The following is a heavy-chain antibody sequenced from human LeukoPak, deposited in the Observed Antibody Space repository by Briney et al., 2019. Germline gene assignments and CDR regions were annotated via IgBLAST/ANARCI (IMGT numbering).Heavy chain of an antibody. D-gene: IGHD3-3*01. CDR3: AREKRSGYGPRFDP. CDR1: GGPISSGDYY. Sequence: PSETLSLTCTVSGGPISSGDYYWSWIRQPPGKGLEWIGYIYYSGSTYYNPSLKSRVTISVDTSKNQFSLKLSSVTAADTAVYYCAREKRSGYGPRFDPWGQGTLVTVSS. CDR2: IYYSGST. J-gene: IGHJ5*02. V-gene: IGHV4-30-4*01.